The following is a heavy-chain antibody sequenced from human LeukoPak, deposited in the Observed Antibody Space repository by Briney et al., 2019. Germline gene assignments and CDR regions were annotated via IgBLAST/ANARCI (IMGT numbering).Heavy chain of an antibody. J-gene: IGHJ4*02. Sequence: PGGSLRLSCEGSAFIFSGHWMNWVRQTPGEGLEWVASIKEDGSERQYVDSVKGRFSISRDNTKGSLFLQLNSLRAEDTAVYYCARHPGHAFDYWGQGTLVTVSS. CDR1: AFIFSGHW. CDR3: ARHPGHAFDY. V-gene: IGHV3-7*03. CDR2: IKEDGSER.